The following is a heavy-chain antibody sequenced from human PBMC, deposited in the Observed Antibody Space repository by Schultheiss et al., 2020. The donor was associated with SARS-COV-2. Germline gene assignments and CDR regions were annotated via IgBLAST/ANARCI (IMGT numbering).Heavy chain of an antibody. CDR3: ARTRGFTMIVEEDAFDV. D-gene: IGHD3-22*01. V-gene: IGHV4-38-2*01. Sequence: SETLCLTCAVSGYSISSGYYWGWIRPPPGKGLEWIGYIYYSGSTYYNPSLKSRVTISVDKSKNQFSLKLSSVTAADTAVYYCARTRGFTMIVEEDAFDVWGQGTMVTVSS. CDR1: GYSISSGYY. CDR2: IYYSGST. J-gene: IGHJ3*01.